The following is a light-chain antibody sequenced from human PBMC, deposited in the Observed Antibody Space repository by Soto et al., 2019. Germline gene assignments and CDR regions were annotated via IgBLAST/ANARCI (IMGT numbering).Light chain of an antibody. Sequence: QSILTQPPSVSAAPGQKVFISCSGSDSNIGDYSVSWYQNLPGTVPKLLIYDNNKRPSGIADRFSGSKSGTSATLGITGLQTGDEADYYCGAWDNTLTTYVFGPGTKLTVL. CDR3: GAWDNTLTTYV. CDR1: DSNIGDYS. V-gene: IGLV1-51*01. J-gene: IGLJ1*01. CDR2: DNN.